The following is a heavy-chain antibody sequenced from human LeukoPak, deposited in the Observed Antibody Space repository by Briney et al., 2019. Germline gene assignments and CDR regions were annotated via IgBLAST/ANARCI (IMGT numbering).Heavy chain of an antibody. V-gene: IGHV3-23*01. Sequence: GGSLRLSCVASGFPFSNHAMNWVRQAPGEGLEWVSVISGGGETSYYADSVKGRFTISRDNSKNTIYLQMNSLGAEDTSIDYCVKGLRSYGYSLFDYWGQGSLVTVSS. CDR2: ISGGGETS. CDR3: VKGLRSYGYSLFDY. D-gene: IGHD5-18*01. J-gene: IGHJ4*02. CDR1: GFPFSNHA.